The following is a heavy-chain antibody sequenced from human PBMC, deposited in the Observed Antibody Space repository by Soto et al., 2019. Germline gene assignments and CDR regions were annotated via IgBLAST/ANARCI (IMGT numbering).Heavy chain of an antibody. CDR3: ARDFRYYSGGSCYSSFHH. CDR1: GFTFSSYS. D-gene: IGHD2-15*01. Sequence: GGSLILSCAASGFTFSSYSMNWVRQAPGKGLEWVSSISSSSSYIYYADSVKGRFTISRDNAKDSLYLQMNSLRAEDTAVYYCARDFRYYSGGSCYSSFHHWGQGTLVSVSS. J-gene: IGHJ1*01. CDR2: ISSSSSYI. V-gene: IGHV3-21*01.